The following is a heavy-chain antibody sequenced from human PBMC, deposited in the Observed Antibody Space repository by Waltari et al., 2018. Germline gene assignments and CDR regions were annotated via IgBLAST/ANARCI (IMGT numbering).Heavy chain of an antibody. CDR2: ISSSSSYI. CDR3: ARDPGDGQQP. CDR1: GFTFSSYS. V-gene: IGHV3-21*01. D-gene: IGHD6-13*01. Sequence: EVQLVESGGGLVKPGGSLRLSCAASGFTFSSYSMNWVRQAPGKGLEWVSSISSSSSYIYYADSVKCRFTISRDNAKNSLYLQMNSLRAEDTAVYYCARDPGDGQQPGGQGTLVTVSS. J-gene: IGHJ4*02.